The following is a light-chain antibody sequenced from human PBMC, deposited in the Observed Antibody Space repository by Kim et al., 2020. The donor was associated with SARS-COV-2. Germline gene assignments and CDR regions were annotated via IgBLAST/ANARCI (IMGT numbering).Light chain of an antibody. CDR3: QKYNSAPWT. CDR2: GAS. V-gene: IGKV1-27*01. Sequence: ASAGDRVTITCRASQESANSLAWYQQKTGTVPKVLIYGASTLQSGVPSRFSGSGSGTEFTLTIGSLQTEDVATYYCQKYNSAPWTFGPGTKVDI. CDR1: QESANS. J-gene: IGKJ1*01.